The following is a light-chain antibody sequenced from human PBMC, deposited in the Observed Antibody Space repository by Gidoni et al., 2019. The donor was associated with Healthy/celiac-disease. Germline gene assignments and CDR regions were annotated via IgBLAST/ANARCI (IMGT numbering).Light chain of an antibody. CDR2: AAS. V-gene: IGKV1-12*01. J-gene: IGKJ5*01. CDR1: QGLSSW. Sequence: DIQMTQSPSSVSASVGDRVTITCRASQGLSSWLAWYQQKPGKAPKLLSYAASSLQSGVPSRFSGSGSGTDFTLTISSLQPEDFATYYFQQANSFPITFGQGTRLEIK. CDR3: QQANSFPIT.